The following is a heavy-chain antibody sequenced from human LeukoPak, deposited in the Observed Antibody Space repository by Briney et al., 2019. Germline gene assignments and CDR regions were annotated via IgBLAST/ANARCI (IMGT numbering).Heavy chain of an antibody. Sequence: SETLSLTCAVYGGSFSGYYWSWIRQPPGKGLEWIGEINHSGSTNYNPSLKSRVTISVDTSKNQFSLKLSSVTAADTAVYYCARARGYYDILTGRRFDYWGQGTLVTVSS. J-gene: IGHJ4*02. V-gene: IGHV4-34*01. CDR1: GGSFSGYY. CDR2: INHSGST. D-gene: IGHD3-9*01. CDR3: ARARGYYDILTGRRFDY.